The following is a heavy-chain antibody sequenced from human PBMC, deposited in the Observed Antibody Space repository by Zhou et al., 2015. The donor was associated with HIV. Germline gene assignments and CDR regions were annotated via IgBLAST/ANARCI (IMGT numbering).Heavy chain of an antibody. CDR1: GYTFTSYY. J-gene: IGHJ4*02. CDR3: ARSAVALNELDY. CDR2: INPSGGST. Sequence: QVQLVQSGAEVKKPGSSVKVSCKASGYTFTSYYMHWVRQAPGQGLEWMGIINPSGGSTSYAQKFQGRVTMTRDTSTSTVYMELSSLRSEDTAVYYCARSAVALNELDYWGQGTLVTVSS. D-gene: IGHD6-19*01. V-gene: IGHV1-46*01.